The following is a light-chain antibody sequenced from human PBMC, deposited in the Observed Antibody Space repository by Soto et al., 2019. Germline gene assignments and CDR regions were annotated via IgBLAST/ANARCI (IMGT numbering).Light chain of an antibody. CDR2: GAS. Sequence: EIVMTQSPSTLSVSPGERATLSCRASQSVSSNLAWYQQKPGQAPRLLIHGASTRATGIPARFSGSGSGTEFTLTISSLQSEDFAVYNCQQYNNWPHTFGQGTKVEIK. CDR1: QSVSSN. J-gene: IGKJ2*01. V-gene: IGKV3-15*01. CDR3: QQYNNWPHT.